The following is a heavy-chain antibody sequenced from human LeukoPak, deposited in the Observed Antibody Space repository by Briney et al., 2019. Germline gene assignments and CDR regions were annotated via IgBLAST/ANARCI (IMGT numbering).Heavy chain of an antibody. V-gene: IGHV3-11*04. J-gene: IGHJ4*02. D-gene: IGHD3-16*01. CDR3: ASRGNVWGSYNY. CDR1: GFTFSDSY. Sequence: PGGSLRLSCAASGFTFSDSYMSWIRQSPGKGLEWVSHISGSGHIIYYADSMKGRFTISRDNAKNSLYLQMNSLRAEDTAVYYCASRGNVWGSYNYWGQGTLVTVSS. CDR2: ISGSGHII.